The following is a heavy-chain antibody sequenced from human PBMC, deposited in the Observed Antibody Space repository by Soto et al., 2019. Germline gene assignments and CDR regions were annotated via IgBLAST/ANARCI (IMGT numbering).Heavy chain of an antibody. J-gene: IGHJ6*02. CDR2: INPISGDT. Sequence: ASVKVSCKASGGTFSSYAISWVRQAPGQGLEWMGWINPISGDTDYAQKFQDRVTMTRDTSISRAYMDLSRLMSGDTAVYYCARVKGNPYGMDVWGQGTTVTVSS. CDR1: GGTFSSYA. V-gene: IGHV1-2*02. CDR3: ARVKGNPYGMDV. D-gene: IGHD4-4*01.